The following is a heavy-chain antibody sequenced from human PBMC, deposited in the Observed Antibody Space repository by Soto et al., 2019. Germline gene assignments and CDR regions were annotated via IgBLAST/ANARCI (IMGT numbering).Heavy chain of an antibody. Sequence: QVHLVQSGAEVRKPGASVKVSCKGSGYTFTSYGIAWVRQAPGQRLEWVGWISAHNDNTNYAQKVQGRVTVTRDTSTSTAYMELRNLRSDDTAVYYCARGGYGDYWGQGALVTVSS. D-gene: IGHD1-1*01. CDR1: GYTFTSYG. J-gene: IGHJ4*02. CDR3: ARGGYGDY. V-gene: IGHV1-18*01. CDR2: ISAHNDNT.